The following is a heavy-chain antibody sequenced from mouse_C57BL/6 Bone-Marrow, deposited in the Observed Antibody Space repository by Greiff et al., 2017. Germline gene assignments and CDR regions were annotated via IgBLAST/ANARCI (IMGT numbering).Heavy chain of an antibody. CDR2: INPNNGGT. CDR1: GYTFTDYY. Sequence: EVKLQQSGPELVKPGASVKISCKASGYTFTDYYMNWVKQSHGKSLEWIGDINPNNGGTSYNQKFKGKATLTVDKSSSTAYMERRSLTSEDSAVYYCAREDYWGQGTTPTVSS. CDR3: AREDY. J-gene: IGHJ2*01. V-gene: IGHV1-26*01.